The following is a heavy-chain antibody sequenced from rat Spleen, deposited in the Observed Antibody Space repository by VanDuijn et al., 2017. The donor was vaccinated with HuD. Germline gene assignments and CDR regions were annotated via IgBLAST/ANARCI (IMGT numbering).Heavy chain of an antibody. J-gene: IGHJ4*01. CDR1: GFTFSDYN. CDR2: IFYDGSRA. V-gene: IGHV5S10*01. D-gene: IGHD1-12*02. CDR3: ARQGVYYDGNYYYYVMDV. Sequence: EVQLVESDGGLVQPGGSLKLSCVASGFTFSDYNMAWVRQAPKKGLEWVATIFYDGSRAYYRDSVKGRFTISRDNAKNTLYLQMDSLRSEDTATYYCARQGVYYDGNYYYYVMDVWGQGASVTVSS.